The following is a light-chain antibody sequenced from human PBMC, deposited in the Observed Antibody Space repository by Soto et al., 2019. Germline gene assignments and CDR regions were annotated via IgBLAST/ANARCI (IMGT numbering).Light chain of an antibody. CDR3: QHYGSSPND. J-gene: IGKJ3*01. CDR1: QSVSNNY. CDR2: GAS. Sequence: DIVLTQSPCTLSLSPGDRATLSCRASQSVSNNYFAWYQQKPGQAPNVIMYGASRRASGFPDRFSGSGSGTDFTLTISRLEPEDFAVYYCQHYGSSPNDFGPGTKVDIK. V-gene: IGKV3-20*01.